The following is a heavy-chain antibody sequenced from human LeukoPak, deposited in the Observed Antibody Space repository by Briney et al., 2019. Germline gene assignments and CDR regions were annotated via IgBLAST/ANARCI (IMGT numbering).Heavy chain of an antibody. CDR1: NASMGSQY. CDR2: MHSSGST. J-gene: IGHJ6*03. Sequence: SETLSLTCTVSNASMGSQYWTWIRQPPGKGLEWIGYMHSSGSTNYNPSLKSRVTMSLDTSRNQFSLRLTSVTAADTAEHFCARGDSANYYDSGRYFNYFYMDVWGRGTTVTVSS. V-gene: IGHV4-59*11. D-gene: IGHD3-10*01. CDR3: ARGDSANYYDSGRYFNYFYMDV.